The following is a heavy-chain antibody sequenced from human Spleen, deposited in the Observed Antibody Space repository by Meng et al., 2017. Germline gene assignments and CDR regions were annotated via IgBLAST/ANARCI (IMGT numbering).Heavy chain of an antibody. D-gene: IGHD3-22*01. V-gene: IGHV4-34*01. CDR1: GGSLSGYY. Sequence: VQLQQWGAGLLKPSETLSLTCAVFGGSLSGYYCNWFRQPPGKGLEWIGTIGYSGTIVYNPSLSSRVTMTLDTSKNQFSLKLSSVTAPDTAVYYCARRVHDGSGHHYFDYWGQGTLVTVSS. CDR2: IGYSGTI. CDR3: ARRVHDGSGHHYFDY. J-gene: IGHJ4*02.